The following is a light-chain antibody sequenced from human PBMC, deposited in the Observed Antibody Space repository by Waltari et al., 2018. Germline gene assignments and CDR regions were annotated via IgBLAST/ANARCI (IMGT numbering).Light chain of an antibody. CDR2: RSA. Sequence: QSVLTQPPSASGTPGQRVTISCSGGSSNIGSHFVYWYQQRPGAAPKLLIYRSAQRPSGVPDRFAGSKSGTSASLAISGLRSEDEAHYYCAAWDDRHVVFGGGTKLTVL. CDR3: AAWDDRHVV. J-gene: IGLJ2*01. CDR1: SSNIGSHF. V-gene: IGLV1-47*01.